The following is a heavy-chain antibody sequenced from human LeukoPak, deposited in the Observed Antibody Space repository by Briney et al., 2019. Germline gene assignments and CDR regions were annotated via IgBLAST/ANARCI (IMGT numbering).Heavy chain of an antibody. V-gene: IGHV1-18*01. CDR1: GYTFTSYG. CDR3: ARRGAYCGGDCYPEYFQH. J-gene: IGHJ1*01. Sequence: ASVKVPCKASGYTFTSYGISWVRQAPGQGLEWMGWISAYNGNTNYAQKLQGRVTMTTDTSTSTAYMELRSLRSDDTAVYYCARRGAYCGGDCYPEYFQHWGQGTLVTVSS. D-gene: IGHD2-21*02. CDR2: ISAYNGNT.